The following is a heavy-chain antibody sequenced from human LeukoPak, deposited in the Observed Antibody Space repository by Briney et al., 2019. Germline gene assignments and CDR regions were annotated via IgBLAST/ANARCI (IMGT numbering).Heavy chain of an antibody. CDR1: GGTFSSYA. CDR3: ARGSRQYYFGY. V-gene: IGHV1-69*04. D-gene: IGHD1-26*01. Sequence: SVKVSCKASGGTFSSYAISWVRQAPGQGLEWMGRIIPILGIANYAQKFQGRVTITADKSTSTAYMELSSLRSEDTAVYYCARGSRQYYFGYWGQGTLVTVSS. J-gene: IGHJ4*02. CDR2: IIPILGIA.